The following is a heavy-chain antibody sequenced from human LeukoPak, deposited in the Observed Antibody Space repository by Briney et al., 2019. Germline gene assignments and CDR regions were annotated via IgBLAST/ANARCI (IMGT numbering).Heavy chain of an antibody. V-gene: IGHV1-46*01. D-gene: IGHD2-15*01. CDR1: GYTFTNYY. CDR2: VNPSSGDT. Sequence: RASVKVSCKASGYTFTNYYIHWVRQAPGQGLEWMGIVNPSSGDTNYAQKFQGRVTMTRDTSTTTVYMGLTSLSSEDTAVYYCARDRHCSGGICHSNWFDPWGQGTLVTVSS. CDR3: ARDRHCSGGICHSNWFDP. J-gene: IGHJ5*02.